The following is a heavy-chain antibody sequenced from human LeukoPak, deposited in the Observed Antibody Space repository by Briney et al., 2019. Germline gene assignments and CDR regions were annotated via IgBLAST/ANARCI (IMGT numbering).Heavy chain of an antibody. V-gene: IGHV3-30*02. D-gene: IGHD1-1*01. Sequence: GGSLRLSCAASGFTFRNYGIHWVRQAPGKGLEWVAFIRSDTTIQYYADPVKGRFTISRDNSKDTVYLQMNSLRTEDTAVYYCARKKCGNNCLVNYFDYWGQGAAVTVSS. J-gene: IGHJ4*02. CDR3: ARKKCGNNCLVNYFDY. CDR2: IRSDTTIQ. CDR1: GFTFRNYG.